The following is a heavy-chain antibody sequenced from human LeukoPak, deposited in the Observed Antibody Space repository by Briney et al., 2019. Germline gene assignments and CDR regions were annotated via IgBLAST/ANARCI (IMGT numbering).Heavy chain of an antibody. CDR1: GFIVSRNY. D-gene: IGHD5-12*01. Sequence: GGSLRLSCAASGFIVSRNYMNWVRQAPGKGLEWVSVISGSGDSTYYADSVEGRCTSSRDNSKDALYLQMNSLRAEDTAVYYCARVGYSGYDYDYWGRGTLVTVSS. CDR2: ISGSGDST. CDR3: ARVGYSGYDYDY. J-gene: IGHJ4*02. V-gene: IGHV3-23*01.